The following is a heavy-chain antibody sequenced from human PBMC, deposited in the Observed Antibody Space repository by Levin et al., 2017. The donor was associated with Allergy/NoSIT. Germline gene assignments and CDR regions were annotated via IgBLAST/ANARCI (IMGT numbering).Heavy chain of an antibody. CDR3: AKGVSSGSPYRAFDM. CDR2: LRYSGDTT. Sequence: GESLKISCAASGFTFTSYTMTWVRQAPGRGLEWVSTLRYSGDTTHYADSVKGRFTISRDGSRATLFLPMNSLRPEDTAVYYCAKGVSSGSPYRAFDMWGQGTMVTVSS. D-gene: IGHD1-26*01. CDR1: GFTFTSYT. V-gene: IGHV3-23*01. J-gene: IGHJ3*02.